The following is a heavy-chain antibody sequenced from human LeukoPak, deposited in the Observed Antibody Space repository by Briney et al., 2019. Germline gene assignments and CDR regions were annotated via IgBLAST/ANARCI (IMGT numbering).Heavy chain of an antibody. CDR2: MDPNSGDT. CDR3: ATKGGLTPNTLAM. D-gene: IGHD2-15*01. Sequence: ASVKVSCKGSGYNFSVYYMHWVRQAPGQGLEWMGWMDPNSGDTIYAPKFQGRVSMTRDTSITTAYMELSSLTFDDSAIYYCATKGGLTPNTLAMWGHGTMVTVPS. CDR1: GYNFSVYY. V-gene: IGHV1-2*02. J-gene: IGHJ3*01.